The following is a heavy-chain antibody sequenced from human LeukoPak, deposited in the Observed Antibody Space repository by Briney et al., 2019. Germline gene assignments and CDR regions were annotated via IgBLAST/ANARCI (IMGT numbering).Heavy chain of an antibody. J-gene: IGHJ6*03. CDR2: IYYSGST. D-gene: IGHD5-18*01. CDR3: ARGVSRGYSYGRYYMDV. V-gene: IGHV4-59*01. Sequence: PSETLSLTCTVSGGSISSYYWSWIRQPPGKGLEWIGYIYYSGSTNNNPSLKSRVTISVDKSKNQISLKLSSVTAADTAVYYCARGVSRGYSYGRYYMDVWGKGATVTVSS. CDR1: GGSISSYY.